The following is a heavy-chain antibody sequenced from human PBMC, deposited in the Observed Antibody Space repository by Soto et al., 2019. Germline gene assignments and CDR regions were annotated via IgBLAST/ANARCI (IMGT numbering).Heavy chain of an antibody. CDR1: GGSISSGGYY. V-gene: IGHV4-31*03. J-gene: IGHJ6*03. Sequence: QVQLQESGPGLVKPSQTLSLTCTVSGGSISSGGYYWNWICQHPGKGLEWIGYIYYSGSTYYNPSLKSRITISVDTSKNQFSLKLSSVTAADTAVYYCARESYCSGGSCYYYYYYMDVWGKGTTVTVSS. CDR2: IYYSGST. CDR3: ARESYCSGGSCYYYYYYMDV. D-gene: IGHD2-15*01.